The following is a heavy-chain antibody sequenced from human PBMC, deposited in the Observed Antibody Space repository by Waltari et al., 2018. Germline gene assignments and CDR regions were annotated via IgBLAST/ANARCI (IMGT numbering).Heavy chain of an antibody. V-gene: IGHV3-74*01. J-gene: IGHJ6*03. CDR2: INSDGSGT. D-gene: IGHD3-22*01. Sequence: EVQLVESGGGFVQPGGSLRLSCAASGFTFSRYCMPWVSQAPGKGLVLVSRINSDGSGTIYADSVKGRFTISRDNAKNTLYLQLNSLRVEDTAVYYCAREPSPDSSGYFYYYMDVWGKGTTVTVSS. CDR3: AREPSPDSSGYFYYYMDV. CDR1: GFTFSRYC.